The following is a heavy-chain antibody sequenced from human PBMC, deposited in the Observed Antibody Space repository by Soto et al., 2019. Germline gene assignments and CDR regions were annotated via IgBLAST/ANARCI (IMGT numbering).Heavy chain of an antibody. J-gene: IGHJ4*02. CDR1: GASVSSTGFY. Sequence: PSETLSLTCTVSGASVSSTGFYWSWIRLTPGKGLEWIGYIYYSGSTIYNPSLKSRVTISVDTSKNHFSLRLSSVTAADTAIYYCARINWSGSSWYYFDTWGLGTLVTVSS. CDR3: ARINWSGSSWYYFDT. V-gene: IGHV4-61*08. D-gene: IGHD6-13*01. CDR2: IYYSGST.